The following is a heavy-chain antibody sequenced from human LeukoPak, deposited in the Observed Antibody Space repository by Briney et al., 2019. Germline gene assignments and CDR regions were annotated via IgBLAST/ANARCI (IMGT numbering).Heavy chain of an antibody. CDR3: TKERGSY. V-gene: IGHV3-30*04. CDR1: GFTFSSFP. J-gene: IGHJ4*02. CDR2: ISDDGRDT. Sequence: GTSLRLSCEASGFTFSSFPMHWVRQTPDKRLEWVAVISDDGRDTYYADSVKGRFTISRDNGKNALYLQMNSLRAEDTAVYYCTKERGSYWGQGTLVTVSS.